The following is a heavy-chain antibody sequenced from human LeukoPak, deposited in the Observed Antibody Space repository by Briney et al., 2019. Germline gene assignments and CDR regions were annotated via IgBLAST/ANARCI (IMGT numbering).Heavy chain of an antibody. CDR1: GLTFSSYG. CDR2: ISYDGSNK. J-gene: IGHJ4*02. Sequence: GGSLRLSCAASGLTFSSYGMHWVRQAPGKGLEWVAVISYDGSNKYYADSVKGRFTISRDNSKNTLYLQMNSLRAEDTAVYYCAKMAQNFDYWGQGTLVTVSS. CDR3: AKMAQNFDY. D-gene: IGHD5-24*01. V-gene: IGHV3-30*18.